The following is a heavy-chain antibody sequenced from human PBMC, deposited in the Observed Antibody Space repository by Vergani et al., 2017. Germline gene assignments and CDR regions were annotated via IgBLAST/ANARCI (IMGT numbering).Heavy chain of an antibody. CDR2: INPSGGST. CDR3: ARATVGATPNDAFDI. Sequence: QVQLVQSGAEVKKPGASVKVSCKASGYTFTSYYMHWVRQAPGQGLEWMGIINPSGGSTSYAQKFQGRVTITADESTSTAYMELSSLRSEDTAVYYCARATVGATPNDAFDIWGQGTMVTVSS. J-gene: IGHJ3*02. CDR1: GYTFTSYY. V-gene: IGHV1-46*01. D-gene: IGHD1-26*01.